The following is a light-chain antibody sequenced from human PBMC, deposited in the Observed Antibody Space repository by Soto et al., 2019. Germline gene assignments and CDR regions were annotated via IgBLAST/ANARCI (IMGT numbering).Light chain of an antibody. V-gene: IGLV2-14*01. CDR1: NSDVGSHDC. J-gene: IGLJ3*02. CDR3: GSYSSRATWV. CDR2: EVS. Sequence: QSALTQPASVSGSPGQSITISCIGTNSDVGSHDCVSWYQQHPGKAPKLMISEVSNRPSGVSNRFSGSKSGNTASLTISGLQAEDEADYYCGSYSSRATWVFGGGTKVTVL.